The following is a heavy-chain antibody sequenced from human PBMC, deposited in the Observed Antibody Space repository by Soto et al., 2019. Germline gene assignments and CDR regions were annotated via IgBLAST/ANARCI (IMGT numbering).Heavy chain of an antibody. CDR3: AKEMGHSKPFDY. J-gene: IGHJ4*02. D-gene: IGHD5-12*01. CDR1: GFSFSTYG. V-gene: IGHV3-23*01. Sequence: GGSLRLSXAASGFSFSTYGMNWVRQAPGKGLEWVAAISKGGDNTYYADSAKGRFTISRDNSKNTLYAQMTSLTAEDTAVYYCAKEMGHSKPFDYWGQGTLVTVSS. CDR2: ISKGGDNT.